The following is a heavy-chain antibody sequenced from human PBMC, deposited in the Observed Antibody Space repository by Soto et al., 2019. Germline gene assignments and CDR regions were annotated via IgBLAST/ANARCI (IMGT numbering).Heavy chain of an antibody. V-gene: IGHV4-30-2*01. D-gene: IGHD3-10*01. Sequence: QTLSLTCAVSGGSISSGGYSWSWIRQPPGKGLEWIGYIYHSGSTYYNPSLKSRVTISVDRSKNEFSLKLSSVTAADTAVYYCARAPEYYPNWFDPWGQGTLVTVSS. CDR3: ARAPEYYPNWFDP. CDR1: GGSISSGGYS. J-gene: IGHJ5*02. CDR2: IYHSGST.